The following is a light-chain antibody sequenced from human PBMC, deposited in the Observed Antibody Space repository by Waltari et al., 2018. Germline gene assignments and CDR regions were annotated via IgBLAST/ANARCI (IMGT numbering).Light chain of an antibody. V-gene: IGKV3-20*01. J-gene: IGKJ3*01. CDR3: QQYGSSPFT. CDR2: GAS. Sequence: EIVLTQSPGTRSLSPGERATLSCRASPSVSSSYLAWYQQKPDQAPALSIYGASSRAAGIPDRFGGSGSGTDFTLTSSRLEPEDFAVYYCQQYGSSPFTFGPGTKVDIK. CDR1: PSVSSSY.